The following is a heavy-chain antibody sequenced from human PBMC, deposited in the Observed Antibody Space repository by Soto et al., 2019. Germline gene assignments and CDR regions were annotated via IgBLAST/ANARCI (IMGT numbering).Heavy chain of an antibody. CDR2: IWYDGSNK. J-gene: IGHJ4*02. CDR1: GFTFSTYG. D-gene: IGHD5-18*01. CDR3: GRDGALGDTAVVDS. V-gene: IGHV3-33*01. Sequence: QVQLVESGGGVVQPGKSLRLSCAASGFTFSTYGMHWVRQAPGKGLEWVAVIWYDGSNKYHGDSLKGRFTISRDNSKNTLYLQIINLRAEDTAVYYCGRDGALGDTAVVDSWGQGTLVTVSS.